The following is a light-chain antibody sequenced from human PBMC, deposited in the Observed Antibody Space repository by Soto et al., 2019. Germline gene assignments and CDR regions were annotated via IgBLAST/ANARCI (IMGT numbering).Light chain of an antibody. V-gene: IGKV3-20*01. CDR3: QQYGSSGT. CDR1: QSVSTN. J-gene: IGKJ1*01. CDR2: AAS. Sequence: VMSQSPVTLSVSPGERGTRSCRASQSVSTNLAWYQQKPGQAPRLLIYAASNRATGIPDRFSGSGSGTDFTLTISRLEPEDFAVYYCQQYGSSGTFGQGTKVDIK.